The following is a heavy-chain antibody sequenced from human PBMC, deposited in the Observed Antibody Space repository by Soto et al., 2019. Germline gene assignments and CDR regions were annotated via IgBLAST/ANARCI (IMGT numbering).Heavy chain of an antibody. V-gene: IGHV1-18*04. CDR1: GYIFSLYG. Sequence: ASVKVSCKASGYIFSLYGVNWVRQAPGQGLEWMGWISARSSETHYAHNFHGRVTMTTDTSTNTSHMELRSLSSDDTAFYYCARLITGTYSPDWFAPWGQGTLVTVSS. CDR2: ISARSSET. J-gene: IGHJ5*02. CDR3: ARLITGTYSPDWFAP. D-gene: IGHD1-26*01.